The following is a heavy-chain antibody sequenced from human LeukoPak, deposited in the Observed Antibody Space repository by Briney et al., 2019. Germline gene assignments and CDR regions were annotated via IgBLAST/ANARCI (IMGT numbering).Heavy chain of an antibody. CDR1: GYTFTSYD. D-gene: IGHD3-10*01. V-gene: IGHV1-8*03. Sequence: ASVKVSCKASGYTFTSYDINWVRQATGQGLEWMGWMNPNSGNTGYAQKFQGRVTITRNTSISTAYMELSSLRSEDTAVYYCARALRITMVRGVIYWFDPWGPGTLVTVSS. CDR2: MNPNSGNT. CDR3: ARALRITMVRGVIYWFDP. J-gene: IGHJ5*02.